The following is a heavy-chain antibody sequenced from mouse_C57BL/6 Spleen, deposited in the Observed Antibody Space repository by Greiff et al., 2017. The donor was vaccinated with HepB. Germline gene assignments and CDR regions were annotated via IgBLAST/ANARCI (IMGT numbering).Heavy chain of an antibody. Sequence: VQLQQSGPELVKPGASVKISCKASGYSFTGYYMNWVKQSPEKSLEWIGQINPSTGGTTYNQKFKAKATLTVDKSSSTAYMQLKSQTSEDSAVYYCARRTGSGAMDYWGQGTSVTVSS. V-gene: IGHV1-42*01. CDR3: ARRTGSGAMDY. J-gene: IGHJ4*01. CDR1: GYSFTGYY. CDR2: INPSTGGT. D-gene: IGHD4-1*01.